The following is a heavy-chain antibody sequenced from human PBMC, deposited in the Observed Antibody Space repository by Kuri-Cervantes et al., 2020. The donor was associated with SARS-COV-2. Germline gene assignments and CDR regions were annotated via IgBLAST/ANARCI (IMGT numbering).Heavy chain of an antibody. D-gene: IGHD3-3*01. V-gene: IGHV2-5*01. Sequence: SGPTLMKPTHTLTLTCTFSGFSLSTSGVGVGWILQPLGRALEWLALIYWNDDKRYSPSLKSRLTINKDTSKNQEVLTMTNMDPVDTATYYCARTYYDFWSGHYTGAFDMWGRGTVVTVSS. J-gene: IGHJ3*02. CDR2: IYWNDDK. CDR1: GFSLSTSGVG. CDR3: ARTYYDFWSGHYTGAFDM.